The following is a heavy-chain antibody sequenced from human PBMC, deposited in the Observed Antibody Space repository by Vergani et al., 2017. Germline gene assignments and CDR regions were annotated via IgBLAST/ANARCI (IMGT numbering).Heavy chain of an antibody. Sequence: QVQLQESGPGLVKPSETLSLTCTVSGGSISSYYWSWIRQPPGKGLEWIGYIYYSGSTNYNPSLKSRVTISVDTSKNQCSLKLSSVTAADTAVYYCPRYYSSVLGSFFDYWGQGTLVTVSS. J-gene: IGHJ4*02. CDR3: PRYYSSVLGSFFDY. V-gene: IGHV4-59*01. CDR1: GGSISSYY. CDR2: IYYSGST. D-gene: IGHD6-19*01.